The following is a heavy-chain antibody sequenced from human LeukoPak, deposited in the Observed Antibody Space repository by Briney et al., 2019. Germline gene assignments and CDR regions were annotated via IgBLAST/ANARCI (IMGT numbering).Heavy chain of an antibody. CDR2: IKQDGSKK. D-gene: IGHD5-24*01. CDR3: TRVGYIDEGIDY. Sequence: GGSLRLSCVASGFPFSSYWMTWVRQAPGKGLEWVANIKQDGSKKSYVDSVKGRFTISRDNAKNLLYLQMNSLRAEDTAIYYCTRVGYIDEGIDYWGQGTLVTVSS. CDR1: GFPFSSYW. J-gene: IGHJ4*02. V-gene: IGHV3-7*04.